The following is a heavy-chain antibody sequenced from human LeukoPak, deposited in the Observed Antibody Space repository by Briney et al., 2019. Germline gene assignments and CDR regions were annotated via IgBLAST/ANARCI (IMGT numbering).Heavy chain of an antibody. D-gene: IGHD3-10*01. J-gene: IGHJ4*02. V-gene: IGHV3-23*01. Sequence: GGSLRLSCSASGFTLRSYAMGWVRQAPGKGLEWVSAISDTGDKTYYADSVKGRFTISRDNSRNTLYLQMSRLRAEDTALFYCAKMTDATPYSSGTFDSWGQGTLVAVSS. CDR2: ISDTGDKT. CDR3: AKMTDATPYSSGTFDS. CDR1: GFTLRSYA.